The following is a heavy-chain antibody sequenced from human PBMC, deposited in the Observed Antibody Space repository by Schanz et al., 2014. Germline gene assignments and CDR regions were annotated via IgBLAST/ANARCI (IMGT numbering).Heavy chain of an antibody. CDR2: ISPYNGNT. CDR1: GYTFTNYG. Sequence: QVRLVQSGAELKMPGATVKVSCETSGYTFTNYGVSWVRQAPGQGLEWVAWISPYNGNTAYAQNLKGRVTMTTDTPTNTAYMELRSLPSDDPAVYSGARSNSGRPPPPYYYYGMDVWGQGTTVTVS. D-gene: IGHD1-26*01. J-gene: IGHJ6*02. V-gene: IGHV1-18*01. CDR3: ARSNSGRPPPPYYYYGMDV.